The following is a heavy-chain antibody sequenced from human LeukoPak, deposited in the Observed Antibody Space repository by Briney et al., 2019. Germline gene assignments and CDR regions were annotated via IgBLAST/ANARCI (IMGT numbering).Heavy chain of an antibody. J-gene: IGHJ4*02. CDR2: INHSGST. D-gene: IGHD6-19*01. CDR1: GGSFSGYY. CDR3: ARSGWDYYFDY. V-gene: IGHV4-34*01. Sequence: PSETLSLTCAVYGGSFSGYYWSWIRQPPGKGLEWIGEINHSGSTNYNPSLKSRVTLSVDTSKNQFSLKLSSVTAADTAVYYCARSGWDYYFDYWGQGTLVTVSS.